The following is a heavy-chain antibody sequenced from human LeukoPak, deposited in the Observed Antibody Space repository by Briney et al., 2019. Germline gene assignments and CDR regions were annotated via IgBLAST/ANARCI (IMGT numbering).Heavy chain of an antibody. CDR3: ARVRKYCSGGSCYSVSGY. J-gene: IGHJ4*02. D-gene: IGHD2-15*01. Sequence: DPSETLSLTCAVYGGSFSGYYWRWIRQPPGKGLEWIGAINHSGSTNYNPSLKSRVTISVDTSKNQFSLKLSSVTAADTAVYYCARVRKYCSGGSCYSVSGYWGQGTLVTVSS. V-gene: IGHV4-34*01. CDR1: GGSFSGYY. CDR2: INHSGST.